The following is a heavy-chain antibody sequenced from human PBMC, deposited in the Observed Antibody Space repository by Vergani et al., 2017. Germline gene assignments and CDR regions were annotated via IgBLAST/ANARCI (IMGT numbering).Heavy chain of an antibody. D-gene: IGHD6-13*01. CDR1: GFTFSSYA. Sequence: EVQLLESGGGLVQPGGSLRLSCAASGFTFSSYAMSWVRQAPGKGLEWVSAISGSGGSTYYADSVKGRFTISRDNSKNTLYLQMNSLRAEDTAVYYCARGDSSSWYLPTYYFDYWGQGTLVTVSS. V-gene: IGHV3-23*01. CDR3: ARGDSSSWYLPTYYFDY. CDR2: ISGSGGST. J-gene: IGHJ4*02.